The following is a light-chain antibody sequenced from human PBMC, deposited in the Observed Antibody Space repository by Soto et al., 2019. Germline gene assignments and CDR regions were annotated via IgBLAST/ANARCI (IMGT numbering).Light chain of an antibody. CDR2: EEY. Sequence: NFMLTQPHSVSASPGKTVTISCTRSGGNIASNYVQWFQQRPGSSPTTVIYEEYRRPSGVPDRFSASVASSSNSASLTISGLKTEDEADYYCQSSDHSTVVFGGGTKLTVL. J-gene: IGLJ2*01. V-gene: IGLV6-57*01. CDR1: GGNIASNY. CDR3: QSSDHSTVV.